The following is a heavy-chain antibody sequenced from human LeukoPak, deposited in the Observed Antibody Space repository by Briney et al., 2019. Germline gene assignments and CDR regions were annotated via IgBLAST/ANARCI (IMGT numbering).Heavy chain of an antibody. D-gene: IGHD6-6*01. Sequence: PGGSLRLSCAASGFTFSTYSMNWVRQAPGKGLEWVSYISSGSRNIYYADSLKGRFTISRDDAENSLYLQMNNLGADDTAVYYCARARPIDYWGQGALVTVSS. CDR1: GFTFSTYS. CDR3: ARARPIDY. J-gene: IGHJ4*02. V-gene: IGHV3-21*01. CDR2: ISSGSRNI.